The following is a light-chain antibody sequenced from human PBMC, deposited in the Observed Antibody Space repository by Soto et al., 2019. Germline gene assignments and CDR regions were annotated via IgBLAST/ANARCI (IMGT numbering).Light chain of an antibody. J-gene: IGLJ1*01. CDR2: EGT. CDR3: CSYASSSSYV. CDR1: TSDVGGYNL. V-gene: IGLV2-23*01. Sequence: QSALTQPASVSGSPGQSITISCSGTTSDVGGYNLVSWYQQHTAKAPKLLIYEGTQRPSGVSSRFSGSKSGNTASLTISGLQAEDEADYYSCSYASSSSYVFGTGTQLTVL.